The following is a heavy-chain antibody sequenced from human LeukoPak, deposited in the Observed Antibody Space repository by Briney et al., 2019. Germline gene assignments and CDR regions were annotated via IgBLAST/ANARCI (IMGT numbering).Heavy chain of an antibody. D-gene: IGHD2-8*01. J-gene: IGHJ4*02. Sequence: VASVKVPCKASGYTFTSYGISWVRQAPGQGLEWMGWISAYNGNTNYAQKLQGRVTMTTDTSTSTAYMELRSLRSDDTAVYYCARSGGYCTNGVCYTEGWGFDYWGQGTLVTVSS. CDR2: ISAYNGNT. V-gene: IGHV1-18*01. CDR3: ARSGGYCTNGVCYTEGWGFDY. CDR1: GYTFTSYG.